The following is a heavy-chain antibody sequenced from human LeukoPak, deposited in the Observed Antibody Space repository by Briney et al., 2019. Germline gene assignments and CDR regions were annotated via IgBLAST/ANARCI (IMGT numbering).Heavy chain of an antibody. J-gene: IGHJ4*02. V-gene: IGHV3-33*01. CDR2: IWYDGSNK. CDR3: ARDSRDGYNLDY. Sequence: GGSLRLSYAASGFTLSSYGMHWVRQDPGKGLEWEAVIWYDGSNKYYADTVKGRFTISIDNSKSTLYLQMNSLRAEDTVVYYCARDSRDGYNLDYWGQGTLVTVS. CDR1: GFTLSSYG. D-gene: IGHD5-24*01.